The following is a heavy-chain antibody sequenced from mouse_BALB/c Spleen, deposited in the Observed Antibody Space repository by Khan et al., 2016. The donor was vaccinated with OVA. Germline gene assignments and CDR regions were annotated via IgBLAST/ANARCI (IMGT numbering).Heavy chain of an antibody. CDR3: ARQPYYHYNIMDY. J-gene: IGHJ4*01. Sequence: KQSGPGLVAPSQSLSLTCTISGFSLTNYGVHWVRQPPGQGLEWLVLMWNDGSTTYNSALKSRLTISQDNSKSQVFLKMNSLQTDDTAMYFCARQPYYHYNIMDYWGQGTSVTVSS. CDR2: MWNDGST. D-gene: IGHD2-4*01. V-gene: IGHV2-6-1*01. CDR1: GFSLTNYG.